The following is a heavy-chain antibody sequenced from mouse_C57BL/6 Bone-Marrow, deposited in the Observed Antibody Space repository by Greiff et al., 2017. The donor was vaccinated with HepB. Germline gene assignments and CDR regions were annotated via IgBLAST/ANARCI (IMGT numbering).Heavy chain of an antibody. J-gene: IGHJ4*01. V-gene: IGHV1-50*01. CDR3: AVLLPYYAMDY. CDR2: IDPSDRYT. CDR1: GYTFTSYW. D-gene: IGHD1-1*01. Sequence: QVQLQQPGAELVKPGASVKLSCKASGYTFTSYWMQWVKQRPGQGLEWIGEIDPSDRYTNYNQKFKGKATLTVDTSSSTAYMQLSSLTSEDSAIYYCAVLLPYYAMDYWGQGTSVTVSS.